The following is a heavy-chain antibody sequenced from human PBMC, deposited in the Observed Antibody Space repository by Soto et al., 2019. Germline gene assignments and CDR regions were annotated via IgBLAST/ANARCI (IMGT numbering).Heavy chain of an antibody. CDR3: ARRYCSSTSCYYPPHSSGWHGAKSKNWFDP. CDR2: TYYRSSWRH. Sequence: SQTLSLTCVISGDSVSSNTAAWNWIRSSPSRGLEWLGRTYYRSSWRHDYAVSVKSRITVNPDTSKNHFSLQLNSVTPDDTAVYYCARRYCSSTSCYYPPHSSGWHGAKSKNWFDPWGQGTLVTVSS. J-gene: IGHJ5*02. D-gene: IGHD2-2*01. CDR1: GDSVSSNTAA. V-gene: IGHV6-1*01.